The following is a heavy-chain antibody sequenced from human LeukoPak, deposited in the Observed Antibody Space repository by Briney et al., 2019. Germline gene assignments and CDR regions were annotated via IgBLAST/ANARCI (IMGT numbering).Heavy chain of an antibody. V-gene: IGHV3-23*01. CDR3: AKGARITMIVVVITPSDY. CDR2: ISGSGGST. Sequence: GGSLRLSCAASGFTFSSYAMSWVRQAPGKGLEWVSAISGSGGSTYYADSVKGRFTISRDNSKNTLYLQMNSLRAEDTAVYYCAKGARITMIVVVITPSDYWGQGTLVTVSS. D-gene: IGHD3-22*01. CDR1: GFTFSSYA. J-gene: IGHJ4*02.